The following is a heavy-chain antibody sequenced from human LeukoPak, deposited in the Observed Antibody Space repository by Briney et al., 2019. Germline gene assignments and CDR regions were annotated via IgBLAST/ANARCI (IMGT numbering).Heavy chain of an antibody. CDR3: IAAAGRPDY. D-gene: IGHD6-13*01. Sequence: SGGSLRLSCAASGFTFSNYAMNWVRQAPGKGLEWVSGISGGGGGTYYADSVKGRFSISRDNAKNSLYLQMNSLRAEDTAVYYCIAAAGRPDYWGQGTLVTVSS. CDR2: ISGGGGGT. CDR1: GFTFSNYA. J-gene: IGHJ4*02. V-gene: IGHV3-23*01.